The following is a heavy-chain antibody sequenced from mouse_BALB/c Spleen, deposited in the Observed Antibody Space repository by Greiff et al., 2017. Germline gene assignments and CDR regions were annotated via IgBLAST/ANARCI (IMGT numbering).Heavy chain of an antibody. J-gene: IGHJ4*01. CDR3: AYYYGSSYAMDY. V-gene: IGHV3-2*02. CDR2: ISYSGST. Sequence: EVMLVESGPGLVKPSQSLSLTCTVTGYSITSDYAWNWIRQFPGNKLEWMGYISYSGSTSYNPSLKSRISITRDTSKNQFFLQLNSVTTEDTATYYCAYYYGSSYAMDYWGQGTSVTVSS. CDR1: GYSITSDYA. D-gene: IGHD1-1*01.